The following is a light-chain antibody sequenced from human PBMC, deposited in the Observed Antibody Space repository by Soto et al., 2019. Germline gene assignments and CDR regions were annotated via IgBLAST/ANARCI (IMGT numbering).Light chain of an antibody. CDR2: GAS. CDR1: QGISNY. J-gene: IGKJ1*01. V-gene: IGKV1-27*01. Sequence: EIQMTQSPSSLSASVGDRVTITCRASQGISNYLAWYQQKPGKAPKLLIYGASTLQSGVPSRLSGSGSGTDFTLIINSLQPEDVATYYCQKYDSAPWTFGQGTKVEI. CDR3: QKYDSAPWT.